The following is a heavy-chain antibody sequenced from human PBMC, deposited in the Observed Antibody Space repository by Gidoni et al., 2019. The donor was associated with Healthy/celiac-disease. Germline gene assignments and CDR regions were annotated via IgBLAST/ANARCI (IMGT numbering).Heavy chain of an antibody. Sequence: EVQLVESGGGLVKPGGSLRLSCAASGFTFSSYTMNWVRQAPGKGLEWVSAISSSSSYIYYADSVKGRFTISRDNARNSLYLQMNSLRAEDTAVYYCAREEGDFWSGYFSCPPNDYWGQGTLVTVSS. CDR3: AREEGDFWSGYFSCPPNDY. J-gene: IGHJ4*02. CDR2: ISSSSSYI. D-gene: IGHD3-3*01. CDR1: GFTFSSYT. V-gene: IGHV3-21*01.